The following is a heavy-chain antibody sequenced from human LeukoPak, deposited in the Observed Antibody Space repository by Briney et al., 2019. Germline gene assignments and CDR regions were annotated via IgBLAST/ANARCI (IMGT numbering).Heavy chain of an antibody. V-gene: IGHV6-1*01. CDR2: TYYRSKWYN. CDR3: ARDFGTTGWHTFDY. J-gene: IGHJ4*02. Sequence: SQTLSLTCVVSGDSVSSKNGAWNWIRQSPSRGLEWLGRTYYRSKWYNDYAESMKGRMTISQDTSKNQYSLHLNSVTPDDTAVYCARDFGTTGWHTFDYWGQGTLVTVSS. D-gene: IGHD6-19*01. CDR1: GDSVSSKNGA.